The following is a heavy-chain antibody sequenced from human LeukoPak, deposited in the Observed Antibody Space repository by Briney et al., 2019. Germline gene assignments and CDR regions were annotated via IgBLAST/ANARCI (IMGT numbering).Heavy chain of an antibody. CDR1: GFTFSSYW. V-gene: IGHV3-74*01. CDR3: ARADGGWYHYYYYMDV. Sequence: GGSLRLSCAASGFTFSSYWMHWVRQAPGKGLVWVSRINSDGSSTSYADSVKGRFTISRDNAKNTLYLQMNSLRAEDTAVYYYARADGGWYHYYYYMDVWGKGTTVTVSS. CDR2: INSDGSST. D-gene: IGHD6-19*01. J-gene: IGHJ6*03.